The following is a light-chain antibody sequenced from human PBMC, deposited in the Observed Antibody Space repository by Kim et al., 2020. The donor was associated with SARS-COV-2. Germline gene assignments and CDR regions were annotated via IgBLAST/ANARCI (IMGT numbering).Light chain of an antibody. V-gene: IGKV3-11*01. CDR3: QQRSNWPLT. J-gene: IGKJ4*01. CDR1: QSVSSY. CDR2: DAS. Sequence: EIVLTQSPATLSLSPGERATLSCRASQSVSSYLAWYQQKPGQAPRLLIYDASNRVTGIPARFSGSGSGTDFTLTISSLEPEDFAVYYCQQRSNWPLTFGGGTKVDIK.